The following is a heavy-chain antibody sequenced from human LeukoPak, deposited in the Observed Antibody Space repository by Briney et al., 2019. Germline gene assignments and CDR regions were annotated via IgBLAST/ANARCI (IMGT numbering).Heavy chain of an antibody. V-gene: IGHV3-30*18. CDR3: AKDYYGSGYYFDY. D-gene: IGHD3-10*01. Sequence: SCKASGGTFSSYGMHWVRQAPGKGLEWVAVISYDGSNKYYADSVKGRFTISRDNSKNTLYLQMNSLRAEDTAVYYCAKDYYGSGYYFDYWGQGTLVTVSS. CDR1: GGTFSSYG. CDR2: ISYDGSNK. J-gene: IGHJ4*02.